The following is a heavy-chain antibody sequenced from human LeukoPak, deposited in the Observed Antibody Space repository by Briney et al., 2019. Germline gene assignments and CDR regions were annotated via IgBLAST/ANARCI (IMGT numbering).Heavy chain of an antibody. J-gene: IGHJ4*02. V-gene: IGHV3-48*01. D-gene: IGHD1-26*01. CDR2: IISSSRTI. CDR3: AGASFSGTFFDF. Sequence: GGSLRLSCAASGFTFSSYSMNWVRQAPGKGLEWLSYIISSSRTIYDADSVKGRFTISRDNAKNSLYLQMNSLRAEDTAVYYCAGASFSGTFFDFWGQGTLVTVSS. CDR1: GFTFSSYS.